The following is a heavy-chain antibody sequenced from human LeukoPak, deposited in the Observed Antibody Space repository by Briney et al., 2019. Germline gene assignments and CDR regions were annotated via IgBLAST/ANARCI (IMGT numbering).Heavy chain of an antibody. Sequence: GASVKVSCKASGYTFTGYYMHWVRQAPGQGLEWMGWINPNSGGTNYAQKFQGRVTMTRDTSISTAYMELSRLRSDDTAVYYCARDRHVVSGYSYGYDWFDPWGQGTLVTVSS. D-gene: IGHD5-18*01. V-gene: IGHV1-2*02. CDR3: ARDRHVVSGYSYGYDWFDP. CDR1: GYTFTGYY. J-gene: IGHJ5*02. CDR2: INPNSGGT.